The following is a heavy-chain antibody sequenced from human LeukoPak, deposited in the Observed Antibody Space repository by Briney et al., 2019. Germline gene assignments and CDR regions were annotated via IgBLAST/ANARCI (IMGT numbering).Heavy chain of an antibody. J-gene: IGHJ3*02. Sequence: GASVKVSCKASGDTFSSFAVSWVRQAPGQGLEWMGRIIPLFGTADYAQRYQGRVTISADNSLNTAYLELSSLTSEDTAVYYCASPYDYGDHYLDALHIWGQGTMVTVSS. CDR2: IIPLFGTA. CDR3: ASPYDYGDHYLDALHI. D-gene: IGHD4-17*01. V-gene: IGHV1-69*06. CDR1: GDTFSSFA.